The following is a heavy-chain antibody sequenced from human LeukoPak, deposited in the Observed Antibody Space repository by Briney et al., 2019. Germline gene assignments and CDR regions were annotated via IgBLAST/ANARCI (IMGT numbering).Heavy chain of an antibody. V-gene: IGHV4-59*08. J-gene: IGHJ4*02. D-gene: IGHD1-26*01. CDR1: GGSISRYY. CDR2: IYYTGST. CDR3: ARHSGSYWY. Sequence: SETLSLTCSVSGGSISRYYWSWLRQPPGKGLEWIGYIYYTGSTNYNPSLKSRVTISVDTSKNQFSLRLSSVTAADTAVYYCARHSGSYWYWGQGTLVTVSS.